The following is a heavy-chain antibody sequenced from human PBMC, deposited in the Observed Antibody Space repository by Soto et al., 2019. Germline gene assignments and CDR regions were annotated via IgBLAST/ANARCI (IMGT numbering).Heavy chain of an antibody. CDR2: IGGSGYRT. CDR3: AKESSSVWRPNFDY. CDR1: GFTFSTYT. J-gene: IGHJ4*02. Sequence: GGSLRLSCAASGFTFSTYTMNWVRQAPGKGLEWVSAIGGSGYRTYYADSVKGRFTISRDNLKNTLYLQMNGLRAEDTAVYYCAKESSSVWRPNFDYWGQGALVTVSS. D-gene: IGHD6-19*01. V-gene: IGHV3-23*01.